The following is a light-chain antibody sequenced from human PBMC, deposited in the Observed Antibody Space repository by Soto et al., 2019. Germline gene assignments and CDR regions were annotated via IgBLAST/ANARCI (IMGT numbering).Light chain of an antibody. CDR1: SSDVGEENY. CDR2: EVS. CDR3: SSFAGSPVV. J-gene: IGLJ2*01. V-gene: IGLV2-8*01. Sequence: QSALTQPPSASGSPGQSVTITCSGTSSDVGEENYVSWYQQHPGKVPKLILYEVSKRPSWVPDRFSGSRSGNTASLTVSGLQAEDEADYYCSSFAGSPVVFGGGTKLTVL.